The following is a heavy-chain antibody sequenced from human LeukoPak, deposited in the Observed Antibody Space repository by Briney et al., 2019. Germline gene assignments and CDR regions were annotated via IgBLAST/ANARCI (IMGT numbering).Heavy chain of an antibody. CDR1: GFTFSSYA. Sequence: GRSLRLSCAASGFTFSSYAMHWVRQAPGKGLEWVAVISYDGSNKYYADSVKGRFTISRDNSKNTLYLQMNSLRAEDTAVYYCASHGWYVDYGGQGPLVTVSS. CDR3: ASHGWYVDY. CDR2: ISYDGSNK. V-gene: IGHV3-30-3*01. J-gene: IGHJ4*02. D-gene: IGHD6-19*01.